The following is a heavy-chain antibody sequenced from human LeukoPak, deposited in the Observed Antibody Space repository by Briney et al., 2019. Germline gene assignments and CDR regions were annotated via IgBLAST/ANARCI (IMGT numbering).Heavy chain of an antibody. D-gene: IGHD1-14*01. CDR3: XXRKSVRNWFDP. Sequence: PSETLSLTCTVSGGSISSYYWGWIRQPPGKGLEWIGSIYYSGSTYYNPSLKSRVTISVDTSKNQFSLKLSSVTAADTAVYYCXXRKSVRNWFDPWGQGTLVTVSS. CDR2: IYYSGST. V-gene: IGHV4-39*01. CDR1: GGSISSYY. J-gene: IGHJ5*02.